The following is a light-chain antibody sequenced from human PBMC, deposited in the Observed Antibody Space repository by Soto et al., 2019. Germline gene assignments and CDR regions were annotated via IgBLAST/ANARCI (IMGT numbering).Light chain of an antibody. CDR3: AAWDDCLKGAG. J-gene: IGLJ7*01. V-gene: IGLV1-44*01. Sequence: QSVLTQPPSASGTPGQRVTLSCSGRSSNIGSNTVNWYQQLPGTAPKLLIYSNNQRPSGVPDRFSGSKSGTSASPAISGLQSEDEADYYCAAWDDCLKGAGLGGGTQLTVL. CDR2: SNN. CDR1: SSNIGSNT.